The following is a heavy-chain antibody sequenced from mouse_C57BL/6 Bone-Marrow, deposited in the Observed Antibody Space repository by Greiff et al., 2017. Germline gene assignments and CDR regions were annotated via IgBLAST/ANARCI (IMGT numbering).Heavy chain of an antibody. D-gene: IGHD4-1*01. J-gene: IGHJ4*01. Sequence: EVMLVESGGGLVKPGGSLKLSCAASGFTFSDYGMHWVRQAPEKGLEWVAYISSGSSTIYYADTVKGRFTLSRDNAKNTLFLQMTSLRSEDTAMYYCARGRNCYYAMDYWGQGTSVTGSS. CDR1: GFTFSDYG. CDR3: ARGRNCYYAMDY. V-gene: IGHV5-17*01. CDR2: ISSGSSTI.